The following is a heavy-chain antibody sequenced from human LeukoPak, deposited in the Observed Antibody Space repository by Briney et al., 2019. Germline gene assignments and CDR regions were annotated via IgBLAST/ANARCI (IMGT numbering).Heavy chain of an antibody. D-gene: IGHD6-13*01. Sequence: GASVKVSCKASGYTFTSYGISWVRQAPGQGLEWMGWISAYNGNTNYAQKLQGRVAMTTDTSTSTAYMELRSLRSDDTAVYYCARVRNIAAAAHFDYWGQGTLVTVSS. CDR3: ARVRNIAAAAHFDY. CDR1: GYTFTSYG. CDR2: ISAYNGNT. V-gene: IGHV1-18*01. J-gene: IGHJ4*02.